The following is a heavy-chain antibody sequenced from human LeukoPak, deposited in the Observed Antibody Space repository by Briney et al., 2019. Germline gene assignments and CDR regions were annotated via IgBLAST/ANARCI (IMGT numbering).Heavy chain of an antibody. V-gene: IGHV1-18*01. CDR1: GYTFTSNA. CDR2: ISAYSGNT. Sequence: ASVKVSRKTSGYTFTSNAISWVRQAPGQGLEWMGWISAYSGNTNYAQKFQGRVTMTTDTSTSTAYMELRSLRSDDTAMYYCARYSSSWYVGYFDYWGQGTLVTVSS. J-gene: IGHJ4*02. D-gene: IGHD6-13*01. CDR3: ARYSSSWYVGYFDY.